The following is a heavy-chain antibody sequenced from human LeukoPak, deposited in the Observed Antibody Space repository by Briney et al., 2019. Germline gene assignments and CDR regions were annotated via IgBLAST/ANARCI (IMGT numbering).Heavy chain of an antibody. CDR1: GYTFTSYY. CDR3: ARVTVLRFLEWPWGAFDI. D-gene: IGHD3-3*01. J-gene: IGHJ3*02. V-gene: IGHV1-46*01. CDR2: INPSGGST. Sequence: GGSLRLSCAASGYTFTSYYMHWVRQAPGQGLEWMGIINPSGGSTSYAQKFQGRVTMTRDTSTSTVYMELSSLRSEDTAVYYCARVTVLRFLEWPWGAFDIWGQGTMVTVSS.